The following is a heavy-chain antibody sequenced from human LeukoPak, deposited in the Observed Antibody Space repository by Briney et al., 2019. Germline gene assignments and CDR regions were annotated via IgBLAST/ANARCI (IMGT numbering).Heavy chain of an antibody. D-gene: IGHD3-10*01. CDR2: ISWNSGRT. CDR1: GFTFDDSA. J-gene: IGHJ3*02. CDR3: VKDRVRGIFHTFHI. Sequence: GGSLRLSCAASGFTFDDSAMHWVRQAPGKGLEWVSGISWNSGRTEYADSVKGRFTISRDNAKNSLYLQMNSLRAEDMALYYCVKDRVRGIFHTFHIWGQGTMVIVSS. V-gene: IGHV3-9*03.